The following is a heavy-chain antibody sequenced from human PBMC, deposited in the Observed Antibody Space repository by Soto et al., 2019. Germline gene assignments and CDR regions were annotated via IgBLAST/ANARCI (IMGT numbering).Heavy chain of an antibody. J-gene: IGHJ4*02. D-gene: IGHD6-13*01. Sequence: EVQLLESGGGLVQPGGSLRLSCAASGFPFSSYGINWVRQAPGKGLEWVSGVSGSGDSTHYADSVKGRFTISRDNSKNTLYLQMTSMRAEDTAVYYGAKQAPYSNSWYEIDHWGQGTLFTVSS. CDR1: GFPFSSYG. V-gene: IGHV3-23*01. CDR2: VSGSGDST. CDR3: AKQAPYSNSWYEIDH.